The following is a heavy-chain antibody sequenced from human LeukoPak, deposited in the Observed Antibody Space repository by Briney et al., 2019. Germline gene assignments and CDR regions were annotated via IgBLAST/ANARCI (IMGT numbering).Heavy chain of an antibody. CDR1: GFTVSSNY. CDR2: IYSGGST. CDR3: ARARDPGFDP. V-gene: IGHV3-53*01. Sequence: GGSLRLSCAASGFTVSSNYMSWVRQAPGKGLEWVSVIYSGGSTYYADSVKGRFTISRDNAKNSLYLQMNGLRAEDTAVYYCARARDPGFDPWGQGTLVTVSS. J-gene: IGHJ5*02.